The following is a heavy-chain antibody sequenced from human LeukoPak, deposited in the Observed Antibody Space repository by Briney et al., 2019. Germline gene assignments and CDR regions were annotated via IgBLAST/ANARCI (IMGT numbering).Heavy chain of an antibody. CDR1: GGSISSHY. Sequence: SETLSLTCTVSGGSISSHYWSWIRQPPGKGLEWIGYIYYSGSTNYNPSLKSRVTISVDTSKNQFSLKLSSVTAADTAVYYCARHVRAGSFDYWGQGTLVTVSS. CDR3: ARHVRAGSFDY. CDR2: IYYSGST. J-gene: IGHJ4*02. D-gene: IGHD6-19*01. V-gene: IGHV4-59*08.